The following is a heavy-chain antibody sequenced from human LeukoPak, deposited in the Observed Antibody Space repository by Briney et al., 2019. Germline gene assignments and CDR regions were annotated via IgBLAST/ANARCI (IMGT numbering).Heavy chain of an antibody. CDR1: GGTFSSYA. J-gene: IGHJ3*02. D-gene: IGHD2-2*01. CDR3: ARGYCSSTSCYPGAFDI. V-gene: IGHV1-69*05. CDR2: IIPIFGTA. Sequence: SVTVSCKASGGTFSSYAISWVRQAPGQGLEWMGGIIPIFGTANYAQKFQGRVTITTDESTSTAYMELSSLRSEDTAVYYCARGYCSSTSCYPGAFDIWGQGTMVTVSS.